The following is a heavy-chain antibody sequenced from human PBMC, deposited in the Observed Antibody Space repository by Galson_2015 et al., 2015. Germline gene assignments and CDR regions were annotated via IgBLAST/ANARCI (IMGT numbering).Heavy chain of an antibody. CDR2: IYWDDDK. Sequence: PALVKPTQTLTLTCTFSGFSLSTSGVGVGWIRQPPGKALEWLALIYWDDDKRYSPSLKSRLTITKDTSKNQVVLTMTNMDPVDTATYYCAHLYGDFSYIDAFDIWGQGTTVTVSS. CDR1: GFSLSTSGVG. D-gene: IGHD4-17*01. CDR3: AHLYGDFSYIDAFDI. J-gene: IGHJ3*02. V-gene: IGHV2-5*02.